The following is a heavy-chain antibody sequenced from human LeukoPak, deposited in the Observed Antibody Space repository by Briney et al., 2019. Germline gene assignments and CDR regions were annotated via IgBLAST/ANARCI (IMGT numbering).Heavy chain of an antibody. CDR1: GGSISSGGYY. Sequence: SETLSLTCTVSGGSISSGGYYWSWIRQPPGKGLEWIGYIYTSGSTNYNPSLKSRVTISVDTSKNQFSLKLSSVTTADTAVYYCASSPYGSGSYYRAWGQGTLVTVSS. D-gene: IGHD3-10*01. CDR3: ASSPYGSGSYYRA. V-gene: IGHV4-61*08. CDR2: IYTSGST. J-gene: IGHJ4*02.